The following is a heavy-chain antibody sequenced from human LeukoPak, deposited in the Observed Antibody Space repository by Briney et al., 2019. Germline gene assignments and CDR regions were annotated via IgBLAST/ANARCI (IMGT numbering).Heavy chain of an antibody. Sequence: ASVKVSCKASGYTFTSYAMHWVRQAPGQRLEWMGWINAGNGNTKYSQKFQGRVTITRDTSASTAYMELSSLRSEDTAVYCCASSRWELREPFDYWGQGTLVTVSS. CDR1: GYTFTSYA. V-gene: IGHV1-3*01. CDR3: ASSRWELREPFDY. CDR2: INAGNGNT. D-gene: IGHD4-23*01. J-gene: IGHJ4*02.